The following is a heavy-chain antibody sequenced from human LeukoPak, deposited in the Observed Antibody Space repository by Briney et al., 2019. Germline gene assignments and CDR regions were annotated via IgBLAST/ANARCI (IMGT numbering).Heavy chain of an antibody. D-gene: IGHD4-23*01. CDR2: ISGSGGST. V-gene: IGHV3-23*01. Sequence: PGGFLRLSCAASGFTFSSYAMSWVRQAPGKGLEWVSAISGSGGSTYYADSVKGRFTISRDNSKNTLYLQMNSLRAEDTAVYYCAKDCSPYYGGNSCFDLWGRGTLVTVSS. CDR3: AKDCSPYYGGNSCFDL. CDR1: GFTFSSYA. J-gene: IGHJ2*01.